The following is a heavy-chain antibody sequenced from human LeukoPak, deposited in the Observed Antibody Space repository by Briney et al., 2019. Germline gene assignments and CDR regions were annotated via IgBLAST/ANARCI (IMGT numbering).Heavy chain of an antibody. CDR1: GYTFTGYY. Sequence: ASVKVSCKASGYTFTGYYMHWVRQAPGQGLEWMGWINPNSGGTNYAQKFQGRVTMTRDTSISTAYMELSRLRSDDTAVYYCARFPQGSCRGCIDYWGQGTLVTVSS. J-gene: IGHJ4*02. V-gene: IGHV1-2*02. CDR3: ARFPQGSCRGCIDY. D-gene: IGHD2-15*01. CDR2: INPNSGGT.